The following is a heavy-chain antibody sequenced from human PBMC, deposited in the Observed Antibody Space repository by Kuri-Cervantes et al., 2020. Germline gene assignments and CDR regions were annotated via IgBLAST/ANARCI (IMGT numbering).Heavy chain of an antibody. V-gene: IGHV1-8*02. J-gene: IGHJ4*02. CDR1: GYTFTSYA. D-gene: IGHD1-1*01. Sequence: ASVKVSCKASGYTFTSYAMNWVRQAPGQGLEWMGWMNPNSGNTGYAQKFQGRVTMTRNTSISTAYMELSSLRSEDTAVYYCARGLEATNDDYWGQGTLVTVSS. CDR3: ARGLEATNDDY. CDR2: MNPNSGNT.